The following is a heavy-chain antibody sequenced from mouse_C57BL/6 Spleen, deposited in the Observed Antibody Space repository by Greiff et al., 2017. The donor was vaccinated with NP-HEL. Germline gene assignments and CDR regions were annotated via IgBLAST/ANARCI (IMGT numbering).Heavy chain of an antibody. CDR2: IYPGDGDT. D-gene: IGHD1-1*01. CDR3: AREDGSSAWFAY. J-gene: IGHJ3*01. CDR1: GYAFSSSW. V-gene: IGHV1-82*01. Sequence: VQLQQSGPELVKPGASVKISCKASGYAFSSSWMNWVKQRPGKGLEWIGRIYPGDGDTNYNGKFKGKATLTADKSSSTAYMQLSSRTSEDSAVYFCAREDGSSAWFAYWGQGTLVTVSA.